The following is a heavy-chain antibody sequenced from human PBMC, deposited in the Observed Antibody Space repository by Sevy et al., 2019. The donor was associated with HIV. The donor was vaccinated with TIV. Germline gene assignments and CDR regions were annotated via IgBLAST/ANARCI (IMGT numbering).Heavy chain of an antibody. D-gene: IGHD1-26*01. Sequence: GGSLRLSCAASGFTFSSYGMHWVRQAPGKGLEWVAVITYDGSNKYYADSVKGRFTISRDNSKNTLYLQMNSLRAEDTAVYYCAKDLGSYFDYWGQGTLVTVSS. V-gene: IGHV3-30*18. CDR3: AKDLGSYFDY. J-gene: IGHJ4*02. CDR2: ITYDGSNK. CDR1: GFTFSSYG.